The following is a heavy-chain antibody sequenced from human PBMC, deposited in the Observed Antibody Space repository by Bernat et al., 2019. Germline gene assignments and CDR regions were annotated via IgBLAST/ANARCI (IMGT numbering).Heavy chain of an antibody. D-gene: IGHD3-22*01. CDR3: ARARRPRPTYYYDSSGSRTFDY. CDR2: IYYSGST. V-gene: IGHV4-59*01. Sequence: QVQLQESGPGLVKPSETLSLTCTVSGGSISSYYWSWIRQPPGKGLEWIGYIYYSGSTNYNPSLKSRVTISVDTSKNQFSLKLSSVTAADTAVYYCARARRPRPTYYYDSSGSRTFDYWGQGTLVTVSS. J-gene: IGHJ4*02. CDR1: GGSISSYY.